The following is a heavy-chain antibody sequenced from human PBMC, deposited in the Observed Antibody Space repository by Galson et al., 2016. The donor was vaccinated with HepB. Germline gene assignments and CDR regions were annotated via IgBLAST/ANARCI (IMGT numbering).Heavy chain of an antibody. V-gene: IGHV3-72*01. CDR2: SRDKTNRYST. CDR1: GFTLSDHY. Sequence: SLRLSCAASGFTLSDHYMDWVRQAPGEGLEWVARSRDKTNRYSTEYAASVKGRFTISRDESENLVFLQLNSLKTDDTAVYFCARGPGFRSQAYWTYYGVDVWGQGAAVTVSS. CDR3: ARGPGFRSQAYWTYYGVDV. J-gene: IGHJ6*02. D-gene: IGHD1-1*01.